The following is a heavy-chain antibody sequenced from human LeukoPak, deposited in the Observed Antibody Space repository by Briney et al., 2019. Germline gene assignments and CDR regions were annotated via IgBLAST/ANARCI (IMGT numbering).Heavy chain of an antibody. D-gene: IGHD3-22*01. J-gene: IGHJ4*02. V-gene: IGHV1-8*01. Sequence: ASVKVSCKASVYTFTSYDINWVRQATGQGLEWMGWMNPNSGNTGYAQKFQGRVTMTTNTSISTAYTELSSLRSEDTAVYYFARGMGSGSYSAAYYFDYWGQGTLVTASS. CDR2: MNPNSGNT. CDR1: VYTFTSYD. CDR3: ARGMGSGSYSAAYYFDY.